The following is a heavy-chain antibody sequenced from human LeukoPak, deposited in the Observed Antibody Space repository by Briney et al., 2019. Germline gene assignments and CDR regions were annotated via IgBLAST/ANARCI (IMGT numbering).Heavy chain of an antibody. J-gene: IGHJ4*02. Sequence: ASVKVSCKASGYTFTSYYMHWVRQAPGQGLEWMGIINPSGGSTSYAQKFQGRVTMTRDTSTSTVYMELSSLRSEDTAVYYCARTTVNGGSYSDFDYWGQGTLVTVSS. CDR2: INPSGGST. CDR3: ARTTVNGGSYSDFDY. CDR1: GYTFTSYY. V-gene: IGHV1-46*01. D-gene: IGHD1-26*01.